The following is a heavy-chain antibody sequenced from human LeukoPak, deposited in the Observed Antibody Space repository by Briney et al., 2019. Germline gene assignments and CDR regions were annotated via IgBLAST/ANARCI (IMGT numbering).Heavy chain of an antibody. CDR2: MSGRGDTS. CDR3: AKLAGIRGWFVYYFDY. Sequence: PGGSLRLSCAASGFTFGTHAMTWVRQAPGKGLEWVSGMSGRGDTSYYADSVKSRFTISRDNSKNTLFLQMNSLRAEDTAVYYCAKLAGIRGWFVYYFDYWGQGTLVTVS. D-gene: IGHD6-19*01. J-gene: IGHJ4*02. CDR1: GFTFGTHA. V-gene: IGHV3-23*01.